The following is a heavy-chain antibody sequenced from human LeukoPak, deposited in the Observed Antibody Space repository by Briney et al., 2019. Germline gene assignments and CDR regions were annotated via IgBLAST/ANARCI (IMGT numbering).Heavy chain of an antibody. J-gene: IGHJ4*02. CDR1: GGTFSSYA. CDR3: ARDGNDILTGYYKAPLDY. CDR2: IIPIFGTA. D-gene: IGHD3-9*01. Sequence: SVKVTCKASGGTFSSYAISWVRQAPGQGLEWMGGIIPIFGTANYAQKFQGRVTITADESTSTAYMELSSLRSEDTAVYYCARDGNDILTGYYKAPLDYWGQGTLVTVSS. V-gene: IGHV1-69*01.